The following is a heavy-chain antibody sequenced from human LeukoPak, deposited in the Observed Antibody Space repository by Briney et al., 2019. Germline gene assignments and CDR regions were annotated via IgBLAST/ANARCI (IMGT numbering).Heavy chain of an antibody. CDR3: ARYYYDSSGYYFFDY. Sequence: SETLSLTCTVSGGSISSYYWSWIRQPAGKGLEWIGRIYTSGSTNYNPSLKSRVTMSVDTSKNQFSLKLSSVTAADTAVYYCARYYYDSSGYYFFDYWGQGTLVTVSS. V-gene: IGHV4-4*07. D-gene: IGHD3-22*01. CDR1: GGSISSYY. J-gene: IGHJ4*02. CDR2: IYTSGST.